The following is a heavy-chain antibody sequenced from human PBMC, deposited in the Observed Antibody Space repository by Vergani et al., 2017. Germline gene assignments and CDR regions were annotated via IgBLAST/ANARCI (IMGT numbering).Heavy chain of an antibody. CDR3: ARGVALYYYDSSGYPVYFDY. Sequence: QVQLQESGPGLVKPSETLSLTCTVSGGSISSYYWSWIRQPPGQGLEWIGYFYYSGSTNYNPSLKSRVTISVDTSKNQFSLKLSSVTAADTAVYYCARGVALYYYDSSGYPVYFDYWGQGTLVTVSS. V-gene: IGHV4-59*08. CDR2: FYYSGST. J-gene: IGHJ4*02. D-gene: IGHD3-22*01. CDR1: GGSISSYY.